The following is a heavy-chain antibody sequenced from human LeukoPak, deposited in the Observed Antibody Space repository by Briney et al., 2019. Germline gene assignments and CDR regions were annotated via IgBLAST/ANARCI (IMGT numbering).Heavy chain of an antibody. CDR3: ATRREDYYDSSGY. V-gene: IGHV1-8*01. CDR1: GYTFTSYD. CDR2: MNPNSGNT. Sequence: GASVKVSCEASGYTFTSYDINWVRQATGQGLEWMGWMNPNSGNTGYAQKFQGRVTMTRNTSISTAYMELSSLRSEDTAVYYCATRREDYYDSSGYWGQGTLVTVSS. D-gene: IGHD3-22*01. J-gene: IGHJ4*02.